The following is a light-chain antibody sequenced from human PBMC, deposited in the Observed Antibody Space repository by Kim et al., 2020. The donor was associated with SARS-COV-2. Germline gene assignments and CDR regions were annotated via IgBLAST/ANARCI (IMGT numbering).Light chain of an antibody. CDR3: QQYNNWPTWT. CDR1: QSISSN. J-gene: IGKJ1*01. CDR2: GAS. V-gene: IGKV3-15*01. Sequence: SAGEGATLSRRASQSISSNLAWYQQKPGQAPRLLIYGASTRATGIPAMFSGSGSGTEFTLTISSLQSEDFAVYYCQQYNNWPTWTFGQGTKVDIK.